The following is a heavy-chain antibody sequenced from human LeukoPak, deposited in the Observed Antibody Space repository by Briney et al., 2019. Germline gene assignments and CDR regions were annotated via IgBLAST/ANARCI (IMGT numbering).Heavy chain of an antibody. Sequence: GASVTVSCKASGYTFTGYYMHWVRQAPGQGLEWMGWINPNSGGTNYAQKFQGRVTMTRDTSISTAYMELSRLRSDDTAVYYCARGGGGLYSGYLFSWLDPWGQGTLVTVSS. J-gene: IGHJ5*02. D-gene: IGHD5-12*01. V-gene: IGHV1-2*02. CDR3: ARGGGGLYSGYLFSWLDP. CDR1: GYTFTGYY. CDR2: INPNSGGT.